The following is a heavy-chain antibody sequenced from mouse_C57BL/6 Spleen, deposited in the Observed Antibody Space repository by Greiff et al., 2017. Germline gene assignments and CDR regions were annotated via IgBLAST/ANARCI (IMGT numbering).Heavy chain of an antibody. CDR2: IYPGSGST. CDR1: GYTFTSYW. Sequence: QVQLQQPGAELVKPGASVKMSCKASGYTFTSYWITWVKQRPGQGLEWIGDIYPGSGSTNYNEKFKSKATLTVDTSSSTAYMQLSSLTSEDSAVYYCARSEFITTALFDYWGQGTTLTVSS. V-gene: IGHV1-55*01. D-gene: IGHD1-1*01. J-gene: IGHJ2*01. CDR3: ARSEFITTALFDY.